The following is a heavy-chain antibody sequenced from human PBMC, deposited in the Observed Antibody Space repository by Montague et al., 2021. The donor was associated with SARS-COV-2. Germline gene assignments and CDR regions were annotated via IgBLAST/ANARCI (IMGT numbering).Heavy chain of an antibody. CDR1: GASISSRSYY. D-gene: IGHD3-10*01. CDR2: INHSGSI. J-gene: IGHJ6*02. V-gene: IGHV4-39*07. Sequence: SETLSLTCTVSGASISSRSYYWGWIRQPPGMGLDWIGEINHSGSINSYPSLKSRVSISVDTSKNQLSLKRSSVTAAATAVYYCARVRYYGSGPSFGMDVWGQGTTVTVSS. CDR3: ARVRYYGSGPSFGMDV.